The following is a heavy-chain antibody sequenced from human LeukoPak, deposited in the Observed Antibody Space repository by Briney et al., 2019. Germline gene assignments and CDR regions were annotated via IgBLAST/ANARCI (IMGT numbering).Heavy chain of an antibody. Sequence: GGSLRLSCAASGFPFSRYAMSWVRQAPGEGLEWVAKVKQDGSEKYYLDSVKGRFNISRDNAKNSLYLQMNTLRAEDTAVYFCAKGGDTAYRATHYWGQGTLVTVSS. V-gene: IGHV3-7*01. CDR2: VKQDGSEK. CDR1: GFPFSRYA. CDR3: AKGGDTAYRATHY. D-gene: IGHD5-18*01. J-gene: IGHJ4*02.